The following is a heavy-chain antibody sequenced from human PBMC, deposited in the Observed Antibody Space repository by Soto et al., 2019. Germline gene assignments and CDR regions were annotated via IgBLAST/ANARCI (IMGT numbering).Heavy chain of an antibody. Sequence: PSETLSLTCTVSGGSISSGGYYWSWIRQHPGKGLEWIGYIYYSGSTYYNPSLKSRVTISVDTSKNQFSLKLSSVTAADTAVYYCARWDAAATGYYFDYWGQGTLVTVSS. CDR2: IYYSGST. CDR1: GGSISSGGYY. D-gene: IGHD6-13*01. J-gene: IGHJ4*02. CDR3: ARWDAAATGYYFDY. V-gene: IGHV4-31*03.